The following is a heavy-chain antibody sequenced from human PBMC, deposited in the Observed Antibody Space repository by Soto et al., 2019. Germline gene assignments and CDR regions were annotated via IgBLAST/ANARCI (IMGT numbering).Heavy chain of an antibody. J-gene: IGHJ4*02. CDR2: VSASGSST. D-gene: IGHD4-17*01. V-gene: IGHV3-23*01. CDR3: AKDYGDYQGYFDY. Sequence: GGSLRLSCAASGFTFSSYAMTWVRQAPGKGLEWVSAVSASGSSTYYADSVKGRFTISRDNSKNTLYLQMNSLRAEDTAVYYCAKDYGDYQGYFDYRGQGTLVTVSS. CDR1: GFTFSSYA.